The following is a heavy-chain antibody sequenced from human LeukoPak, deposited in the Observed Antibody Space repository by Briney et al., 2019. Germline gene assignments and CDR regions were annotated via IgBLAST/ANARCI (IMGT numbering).Heavy chain of an antibody. J-gene: IGHJ4*02. V-gene: IGHV3-74*01. Sequence: GGSLRLSCAASGFTFSNYWMHWVRQAPGKGLVWVSRINSDGINTSYADSVKGRFTISRDNAKNTLNLQMNSLRAEDTAVYYCAREWGVNYFDYWGQGTLVTVSS. CDR2: INSDGINT. CDR3: AREWGVNYFDY. D-gene: IGHD2-8*01. CDR1: GFTFSNYW.